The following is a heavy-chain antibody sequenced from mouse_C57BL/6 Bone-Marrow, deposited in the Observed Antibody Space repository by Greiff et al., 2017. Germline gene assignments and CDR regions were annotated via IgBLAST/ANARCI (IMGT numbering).Heavy chain of an antibody. Sequence: EVQVAESGGGLVKPGGSLKLSCAASGFTFSSYAMSWVRQTPEKRLEWVATISDGGSYTYYPDNVKGRFTISRDNAKNNLYLQMSHLKSEDTAMYYCAREGRRGYFDVWGTGTTVTVSS. CDR1: GFTFSSYA. CDR2: ISDGGSYT. V-gene: IGHV5-4*01. J-gene: IGHJ1*03. CDR3: AREGRRGYFDV.